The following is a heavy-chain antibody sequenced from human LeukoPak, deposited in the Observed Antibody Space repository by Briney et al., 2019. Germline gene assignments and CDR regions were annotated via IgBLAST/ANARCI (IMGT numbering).Heavy chain of an antibody. CDR1: GGTSSSYA. D-gene: IGHD5-24*01. Sequence: GASVKVSCKASGGTSSSYAISWVRQAPGQGLEWMGRIIPILGIANYAQKFQGRVTITADKSTSTAYMELSSLRSEDTAVYYCARPIEMATIAGIAFDIWGQGTMVTVSS. V-gene: IGHV1-69*04. J-gene: IGHJ3*02. CDR3: ARPIEMATIAGIAFDI. CDR2: IIPILGIA.